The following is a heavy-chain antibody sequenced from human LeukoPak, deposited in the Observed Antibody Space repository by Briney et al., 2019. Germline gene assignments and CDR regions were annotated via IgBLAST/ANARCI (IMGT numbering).Heavy chain of an antibody. J-gene: IGHJ4*02. CDR2: IKQDGSEK. Sequence: PGESLRLSCVASGFSFNNYRMTWVRQAPGKGLEWVANIKQDGSEKQYVDSVKGRFAISRDNAKKSLYLQINTLRAEDTAVYYCVRGPHIAATSYWGQGTLVTVSS. CDR1: GFSFNNYR. D-gene: IGHD6-25*01. V-gene: IGHV3-7*03. CDR3: VRGPHIAATSY.